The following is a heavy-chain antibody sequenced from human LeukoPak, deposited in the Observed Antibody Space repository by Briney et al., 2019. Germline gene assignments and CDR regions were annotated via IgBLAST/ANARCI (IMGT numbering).Heavy chain of an antibody. Sequence: KPSETLSLTCTVSGGSISNYYWNWIRQPPGKGLEWIGYIYYSGTTNYNPSLKSRVSMSVDTSKNQFSLKLSSVTAADTAVYYCAREWYYYGSGSYYLDYWGQGTLVTVSS. V-gene: IGHV4-59*12. D-gene: IGHD3-10*01. CDR2: IYYSGTT. CDR3: AREWYYYGSGSYYLDY. J-gene: IGHJ4*02. CDR1: GGSISNYY.